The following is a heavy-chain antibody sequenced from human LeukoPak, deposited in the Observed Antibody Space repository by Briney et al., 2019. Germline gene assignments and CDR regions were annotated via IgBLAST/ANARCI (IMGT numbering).Heavy chain of an antibody. Sequence: SETLSLTCAVSSYSIRSRYYWGWIRQPPGKGLEWIGSIYHSGSTYYNPSLRSRVTTSVDTSKNQFSLKLSSVTAADTAVYYCARHVGYCTGTSCAHYYYYYMDVWGKGTTVTVSS. V-gene: IGHV4-38-2*01. J-gene: IGHJ6*03. CDR3: ARHVGYCTGTSCAHYYYYYMDV. CDR2: IYHSGST. D-gene: IGHD2-2*01. CDR1: SYSIRSRYY.